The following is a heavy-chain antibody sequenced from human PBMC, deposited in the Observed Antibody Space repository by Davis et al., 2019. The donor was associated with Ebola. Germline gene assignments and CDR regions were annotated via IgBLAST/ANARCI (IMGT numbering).Heavy chain of an antibody. J-gene: IGHJ5*02. CDR3: AAAAAPEGWFDP. CDR1: GGTFSSYA. V-gene: IGHV1-69*13. Sequence: SVKVSCKASGGTFSSYAISWVRQAPGQGLEWMGGIIPIFGTANYAQKFQGRVTITADESTSTAYMELSSLRSEDTAVYYCAAAAAPEGWFDPWGQGTLVTVSS. CDR2: IIPIFGTA. D-gene: IGHD6-13*01.